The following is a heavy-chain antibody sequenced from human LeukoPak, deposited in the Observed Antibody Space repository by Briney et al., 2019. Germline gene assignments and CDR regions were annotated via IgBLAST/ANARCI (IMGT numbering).Heavy chain of an antibody. CDR3: AREATEGFWSGYYLSLGAFDI. D-gene: IGHD3-3*01. CDR2: ISAYNGNT. V-gene: IGHV1-18*01. J-gene: IGHJ3*02. CDR1: GYTFTSYG. Sequence: GASVTVSCKASGYTFTSYGISWVRQALGQGLEWMGWISAYNGNTNYAQKLQGRVTMTTDTSTSTAYMELRSLRSDDTAVYYCAREATEGFWSGYYLSLGAFDIWGQGTMVTVSS.